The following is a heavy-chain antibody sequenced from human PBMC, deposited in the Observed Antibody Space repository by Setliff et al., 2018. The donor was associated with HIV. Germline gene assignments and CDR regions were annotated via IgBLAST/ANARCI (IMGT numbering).Heavy chain of an antibody. J-gene: IGHJ4*02. V-gene: IGHV4-34*01. Sequence: KPSETLSLTCAVYGETFSGYYWSWIRQPPGKGLEWIGEINHSGSTTYHPSLRSRATISADTSKNQFPLKLNSVTAADTAIYYCARQVGSQYSYWAYYFDSWGQGALVTVSS. D-gene: IGHD5-18*01. CDR1: GETFSGYY. CDR2: INHSGST. CDR3: ARQVGSQYSYWAYYFDS.